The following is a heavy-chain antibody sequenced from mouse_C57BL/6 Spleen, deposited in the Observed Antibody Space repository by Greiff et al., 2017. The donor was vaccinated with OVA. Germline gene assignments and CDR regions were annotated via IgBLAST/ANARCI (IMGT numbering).Heavy chain of an antibody. CDR2: ISSGGSYT. CDR1: GFTFSSYG. J-gene: IGHJ4*01. CDR3: ARHGSSPYYAMDY. D-gene: IGHD1-1*01. Sequence: EVQRVESGGDLVKPGGSLKLSCAASGFTFSSYGMSWVRQTPDKRLEWVATISSGGSYTYYPDSVKGRFTISRDNAKNTLYLQMSSLKSEDTAMYYCARHGSSPYYAMDYWGQGTSVTVSS. V-gene: IGHV5-6*01.